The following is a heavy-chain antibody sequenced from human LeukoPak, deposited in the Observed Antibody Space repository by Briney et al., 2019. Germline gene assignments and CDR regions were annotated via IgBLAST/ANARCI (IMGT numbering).Heavy chain of an antibody. CDR3: ARDFGRKIVATTP. V-gene: IGHV1-46*01. J-gene: IGHJ5*02. Sequence: ASVKVSCKAPGYTFTGYYMHWVRQAPGQGLEWMGIINPSGGSTSYAQKFQGRVTMTRDTSTSTVYMELSSLRSEDTAVYYCARDFGRKIVATTPWGQGTLVTVSS. CDR2: INPSGGST. D-gene: IGHD5-12*01. CDR1: GYTFTGYY.